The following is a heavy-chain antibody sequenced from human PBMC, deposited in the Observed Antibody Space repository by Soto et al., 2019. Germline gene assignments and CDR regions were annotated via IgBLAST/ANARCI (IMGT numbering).Heavy chain of an antibody. D-gene: IGHD6-19*01. V-gene: IGHV1-2*04. CDR3: ATSRISIAVAGETEYYFDY. CDR1: GYIFTGYY. Sequence: GAPVKVSCKASGYIFTGYYMHWVRQAPGQGLEWMGWINPNSGDTNYTQKFQGWVTMTRDTSISTAYMELSRLRSDDTAVYYCATSRISIAVAGETEYYFDYWGQGTLVTVSS. CDR2: INPNSGDT. J-gene: IGHJ4*02.